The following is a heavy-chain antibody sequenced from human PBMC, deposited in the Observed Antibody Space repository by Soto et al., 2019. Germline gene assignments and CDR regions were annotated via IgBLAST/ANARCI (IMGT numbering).Heavy chain of an antibody. CDR1: GFTFSNYW. D-gene: IGHD3-10*01. Sequence: PGGSLRLSCAASGFTFSNYWMQWVRQAPGKGLVGVSRIKSGGSSTYYADSVKGRFTISRDNSKNTLYLQMNSLRAEDTAVYYCARDQDVYYYGSGSYYITGWGQGTLVTVSS. CDR2: IKSGGSST. V-gene: IGHV3-74*01. CDR3: ARDQDVYYYGSGSYYITG. J-gene: IGHJ4*02.